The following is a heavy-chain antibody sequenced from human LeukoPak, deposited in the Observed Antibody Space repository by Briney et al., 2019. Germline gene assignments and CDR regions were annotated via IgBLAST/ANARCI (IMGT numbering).Heavy chain of an antibody. D-gene: IGHD3-3*01. V-gene: IGHV3-49*04. CDR1: RFTFGDYA. J-gene: IGHJ4*02. CDR3: TRDPNAYDFWSGYYGDY. CDR2: IRSKAYGGTT. Sequence: GGSLRLSCTASRFTFGDYAMSWVRQAPGKGLEWVGFIRSKAYGGTTEYAASVKGRFTISRDDSKSIAYLQMNSLKTEDTAVYYCTRDPNAYDFWSGYYGDYWGQGTLVTVSS.